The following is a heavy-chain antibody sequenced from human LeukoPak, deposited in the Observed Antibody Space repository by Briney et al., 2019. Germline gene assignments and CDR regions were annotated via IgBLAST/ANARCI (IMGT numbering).Heavy chain of an antibody. J-gene: IGHJ6*02. CDR3: ARDLTPTTFFYGMDV. V-gene: IGHV4-59*01. CDR2: IDYSGGT. CDR1: GDFISRYF. Sequence: SETLSLTCTVSGDFISRYFWNWIRQSPEKGLEWIGYIDYSGGTNYNPSLKSRVTISLDRTKKQFSLKMTSVTAADTAVYYCARDLTPTTFFYGMDVWGQGTSVAVSS. D-gene: IGHD3-9*01.